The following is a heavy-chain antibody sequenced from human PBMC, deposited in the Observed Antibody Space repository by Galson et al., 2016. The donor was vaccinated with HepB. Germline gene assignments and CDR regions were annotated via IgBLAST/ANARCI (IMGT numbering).Heavy chain of an antibody. V-gene: IGHV3-9*01. CDR3: ARARLGHSIGQGLQY. D-gene: IGHD3-22*01. CDR2: ITWNSGPI. Sequence: SLRLSCAASGFTLHDYAMHWVRQAPGKGLEWVSGITWNSGPIIYADSGKGRFTMSRDNAKNSLYLQMNSQRPEDTALYYGARARLGHSIGQGLQYWGQGTLVTVSS. CDR1: GFTLHDYA. J-gene: IGHJ1*01.